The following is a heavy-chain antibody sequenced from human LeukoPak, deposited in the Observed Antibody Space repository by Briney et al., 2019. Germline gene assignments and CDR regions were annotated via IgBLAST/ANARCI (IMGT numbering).Heavy chain of an antibody. CDR2: IRSKAYGGTT. CDR3: TPYYDSSGCHDAFDI. J-gene: IGHJ3*02. Sequence: GGSLRLSCTASGFTFGDYAMSWFRQAPGKGLEWVGFIRSKAYGGTTEYAASVKGRFTISRDDSKSIAYLQMNSLKTEDTAVYYCTPYYDSSGCHDAFDIWGQGTMVTVSS. D-gene: IGHD3-22*01. CDR1: GFTFGDYA. V-gene: IGHV3-49*03.